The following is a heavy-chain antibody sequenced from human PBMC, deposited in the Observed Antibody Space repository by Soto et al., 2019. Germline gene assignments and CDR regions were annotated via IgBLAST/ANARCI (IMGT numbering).Heavy chain of an antibody. CDR1: GGTFSSYT. Sequence: QVQLVQSGAEVKKPGSSVKVSCKASGGTFSSYTISWVRQAPGQGLEWMGRIIPILAIANYAQKFQGRVTINADKSTSTAYMELSSLRSEDTAVYYCARDTFRAAAGTAYYYYGMDVWGQGTTVTVSS. J-gene: IGHJ6*02. V-gene: IGHV1-69*08. CDR2: IIPILAIA. D-gene: IGHD6-13*01. CDR3: ARDTFRAAAGTAYYYYGMDV.